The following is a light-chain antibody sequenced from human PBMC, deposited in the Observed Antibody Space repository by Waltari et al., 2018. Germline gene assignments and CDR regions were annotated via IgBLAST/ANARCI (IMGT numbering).Light chain of an antibody. CDR2: LESSGSY. CDR3: ETWHSNTRV. V-gene: IGLV4-60*03. Sequence: QPVLHQASSASASLGSSVKLTSTLNRGHSSSTIAWHTQQPGQPPRSLMKLESSGSYNQGSGVPHRFSCSSSGADRYLTISNLQSEDAADYCCETWHSNTRVFGGGTKLTVL. CDR1: RGHSSST. J-gene: IGLJ3*02.